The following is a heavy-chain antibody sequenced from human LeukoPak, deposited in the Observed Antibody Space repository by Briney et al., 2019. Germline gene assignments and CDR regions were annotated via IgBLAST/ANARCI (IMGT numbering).Heavy chain of an antibody. J-gene: IGHJ4*02. CDR3: AIAVGMVRGVIDY. CDR1: GGSISSGSSY. CDR2: IYTSGST. D-gene: IGHD3-10*01. V-gene: IGHV4-61*02. Sequence: PSETLSLTSTESGGSISSGSSYWSWIRLPAGKGLEGIGRIYTSGSTNYNPSLKSRVTISVDTSKNQFSLKLSSVTAADTAVYYCAIAVGMVRGVIDYWGQGTLVTVSS.